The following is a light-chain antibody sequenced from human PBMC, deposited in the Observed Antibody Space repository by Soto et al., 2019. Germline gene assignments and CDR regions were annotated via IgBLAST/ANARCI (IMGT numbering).Light chain of an antibody. V-gene: IGLV2-14*01. J-gene: IGLJ1*01. CDR1: MRDVGAYNL. CDR3: SLYTTDSTYV. Sequence: QSVLTQPASVSGSAGQSITISCSGTMRDVGAYNLVSWYQQHPGTAPKLIIYEVRNRPSGISSRFSGSRSGNTASLTISGLQAEDEGEYYCSLYTTDSTYVFGPGTKVTVL. CDR2: EVR.